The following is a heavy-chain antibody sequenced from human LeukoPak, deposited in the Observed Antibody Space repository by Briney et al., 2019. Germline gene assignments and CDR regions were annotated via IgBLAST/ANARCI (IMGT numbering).Heavy chain of an antibody. V-gene: IGHV3-23*01. J-gene: IGHJ3*02. Sequence: GGSLRLSCAASGLTASSYATTWVRQAPGKGLEWVSSISGSGERTMYADSVKGRFTISRDNFKNTLSLQMNSLRAEDTAVYHCAKDPNGDYIGAFDMWGQGTMVTVSS. CDR1: GLTASSYA. D-gene: IGHD4-17*01. CDR2: ISGSGERT. CDR3: AKDPNGDYIGAFDM.